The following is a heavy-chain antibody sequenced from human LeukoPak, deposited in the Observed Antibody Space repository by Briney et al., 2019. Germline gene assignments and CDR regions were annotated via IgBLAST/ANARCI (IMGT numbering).Heavy chain of an antibody. Sequence: SETLSLTCTVSGYSISSGYYWGWIRQPPGKGLEWIGSIYYSGSTYYNPSLKSRVTISVDTSKNQFSLKLSSVTAADTAVYYCARLSREVVIPAYFDYWGQGTLVTVSS. CDR3: ARLSREVVIPAYFDY. V-gene: IGHV4-38-2*02. CDR1: GYSISSGYY. D-gene: IGHD3-22*01. CDR2: IYYSGST. J-gene: IGHJ4*02.